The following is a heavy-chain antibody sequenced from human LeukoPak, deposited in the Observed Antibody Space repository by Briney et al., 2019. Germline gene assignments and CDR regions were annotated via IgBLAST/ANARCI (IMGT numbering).Heavy chain of an antibody. D-gene: IGHD6-19*01. Sequence: GGSLRLSCAASGFTFSNYGMSWVRQAPGKGLEWVSALSGSGGSTYYADSVKGRFTISRDNSKNTLYLQMNSLRAEDTAVYYCAKRRYSSGWSTDAFDIWGQGTMVTVSS. CDR2: LSGSGGST. J-gene: IGHJ3*02. V-gene: IGHV3-23*01. CDR1: GFTFSNYG. CDR3: AKRRYSSGWSTDAFDI.